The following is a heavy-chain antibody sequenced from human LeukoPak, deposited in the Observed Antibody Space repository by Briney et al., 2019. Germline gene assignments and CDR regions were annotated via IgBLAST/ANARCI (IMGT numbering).Heavy chain of an antibody. CDR2: ISSNGGRT. CDR1: GFTFSSYA. D-gene: IGHD5-18*01. V-gene: IGHV3-64D*09. Sequence: GGSLRLSCSASGFTFSSYAMHWVRQAPGKGLEYVSSISSNGGRTYYADSVKGRFTISRDNSKNTLYLQMSSLRAEDTAVYYCVKGFDTTMAYFDYWGQGTLVTVSS. CDR3: VKGFDTTMAYFDY. J-gene: IGHJ4*02.